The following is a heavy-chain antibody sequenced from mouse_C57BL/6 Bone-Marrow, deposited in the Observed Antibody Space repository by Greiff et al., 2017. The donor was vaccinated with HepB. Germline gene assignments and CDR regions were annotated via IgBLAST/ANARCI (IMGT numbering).Heavy chain of an antibody. V-gene: IGHV1-64*01. CDR1: GYTFTSYW. J-gene: IGHJ4*01. Sequence: QVQLQQPGAELVKPGASVKLSCKASGYTFTSYWMHWVKQRPGQGLEWIGMIHPNSGSTNYNEKFKSKATLTVDKSSSTAYMQLSSLTSEDSAVYYCAKEGIYDGYYPYAMDYWGQGTSVTVSS. CDR3: AKEGIYDGYYPYAMDY. CDR2: IHPNSGST. D-gene: IGHD2-3*01.